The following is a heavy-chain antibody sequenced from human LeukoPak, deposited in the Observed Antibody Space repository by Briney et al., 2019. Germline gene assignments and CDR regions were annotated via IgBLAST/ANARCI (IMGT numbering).Heavy chain of an antibody. CDR2: MYHSGAT. CDR1: GGSISSGDYY. Sequence: SQTLSLTCTVSGGSISSGDYYWNWIRQHPGKGLEWIGYMYHSGATYYNPSLKSRVTISGDTSKNQFSLKLSSVTAADTAVYFCARMKPYGDYGDYWGQGTLVTVSS. CDR3: ARMKPYGDYGDY. V-gene: IGHV4-31*03. J-gene: IGHJ4*02. D-gene: IGHD4-17*01.